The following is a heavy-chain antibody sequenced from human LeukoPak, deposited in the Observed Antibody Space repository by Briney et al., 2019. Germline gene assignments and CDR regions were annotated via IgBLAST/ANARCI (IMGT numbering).Heavy chain of an antibody. CDR2: MYHSGST. J-gene: IGHJ5*02. CDR3: ARAPIVVVVASTLIWFDP. V-gene: IGHV4-38-2*02. CDR1: GYSISSGYY. Sequence: SETLSLTCTVSGYSISSGYYWGWIRQPPGKGLEWIGSMYHSGSTYYNPSLKSRVTISVDTSKNQFSLRLSSVTAADTAVYYCARAPIVVVVASTLIWFDPWGQGTLVTVSS. D-gene: IGHD2-15*01.